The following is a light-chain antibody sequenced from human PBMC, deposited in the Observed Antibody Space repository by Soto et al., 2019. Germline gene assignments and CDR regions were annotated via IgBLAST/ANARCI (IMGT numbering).Light chain of an antibody. Sequence: DFQMTQSPSSLSASVGDRVTITCRASQAIRNNLAWYQQKPGKLPHLLIYSASTLQSGVPSRFSGSGSGTDFILAISSLQPEDVGSYYCQKCAAAPFTFGPGATVDIK. CDR3: QKCAAAPFT. CDR1: QAIRNN. CDR2: SAS. V-gene: IGKV1-27*01. J-gene: IGKJ3*01.